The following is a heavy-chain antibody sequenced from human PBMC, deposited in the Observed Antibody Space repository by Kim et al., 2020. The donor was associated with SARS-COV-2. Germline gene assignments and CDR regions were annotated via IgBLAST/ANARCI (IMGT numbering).Heavy chain of an antibody. CDR3: ARGRRLGY. V-gene: IGHV4-31*03. Sequence: SETLSLTCSVSGGSISSGGKFWTWIRQHPAKGLEWSGYISYSGNSHYSPSLRSRVIISLQTSENQFSLELTSVTAADTAVYYCARGRRLGYGGQVIL. J-gene: IGHJ4*02. CDR1: GGSISSGGKF. CDR2: ISYSGNS.